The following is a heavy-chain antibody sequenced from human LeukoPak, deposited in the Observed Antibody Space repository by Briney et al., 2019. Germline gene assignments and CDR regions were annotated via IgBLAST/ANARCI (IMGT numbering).Heavy chain of an antibody. CDR2: IWYDGSNK. J-gene: IGHJ6*02. V-gene: IGHV3-33*01. D-gene: IGHD2-15*01. CDR3: ARDGTVYCSGGSCYSGCCYYYGMDV. CDR1: GFTFSSYG. Sequence: GRSLRLSCAAPGFTFSSYGMHWVRQAPGKGLEWVAVIWYDGSNKYYADSVKGRFTISRDNSKNTLYLQMNSLRAEDTAVYYCARDGTVYCSGGSCYSGCCYYYGMDVWGQGTTITVSS.